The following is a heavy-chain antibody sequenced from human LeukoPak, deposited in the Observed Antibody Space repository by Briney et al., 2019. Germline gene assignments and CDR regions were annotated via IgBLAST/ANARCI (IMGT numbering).Heavy chain of an antibody. CDR2: IRGDGSIK. CDR1: GLTFSGFE. J-gene: IGHJ4*02. CDR3: ARRFRD. V-gene: IGHV3-48*03. D-gene: IGHD5-24*01. Sequence: GGSLRLSCGGSGLTFSGFEMNWVRQAPGKGVEWVSYIRGDGSIKTYADSVKGRFTISRDNAKNSLYLQMNSLRAEDTAIYYCARRFRDWGQGTLVTVSS.